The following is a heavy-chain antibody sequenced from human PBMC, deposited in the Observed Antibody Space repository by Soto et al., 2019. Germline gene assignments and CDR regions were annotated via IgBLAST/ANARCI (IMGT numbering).Heavy chain of an antibody. J-gene: IGHJ5*02. CDR2: IIPIIGPA. D-gene: IGHD6-13*01. CDR3: ARDLGTTIAGPPRRETYGWLDP. V-gene: IGHV1-69*01. CDR1: GGTFTYYG. Sequence: QVQLVQSGAEVKRPGSSVKLSCKASGGTFTYYGISWVRQAPGQGLEWMGGIIPIIGPATYAQKFQGRFTITADQSTSTAYIALSSLGSEDTALSYCARDLGTTIAGPPRRETYGWLDPWGQGTLVTVSS.